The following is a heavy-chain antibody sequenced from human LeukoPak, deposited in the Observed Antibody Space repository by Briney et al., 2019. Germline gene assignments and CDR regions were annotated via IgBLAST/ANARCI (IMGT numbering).Heavy chain of an antibody. CDR3: ARVGRLRYFDWLWDY. CDR2: ISSSGSTI. D-gene: IGHD3-9*01. Sequence: GGSLRLSCAASGFTFSSYEMNWVRQAPGKGLEWVSYISSSGSTIYYADSVKGRFTISRDNAKNSLYLQMNSLRAEDTAVYYCARVGRLRYFDWLWDYWGQGTLVTVSS. V-gene: IGHV3-48*03. J-gene: IGHJ4*02. CDR1: GFTFSSYE.